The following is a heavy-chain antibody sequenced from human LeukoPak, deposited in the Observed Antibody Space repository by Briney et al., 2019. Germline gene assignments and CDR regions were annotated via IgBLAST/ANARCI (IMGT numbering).Heavy chain of an antibody. Sequence: SETLSLTCTVSGVSINSYYWSWIRQPPGKGLEWIGCIYYTGTTNHNPALKSRVTISVDTSKNQFSLKLSSVTAADTAVYYCARNWAYYDSSGYPQGDAFDIWGQGTMVTVSS. CDR2: IYYTGTT. CDR3: ARNWAYYDSSGYPQGDAFDI. J-gene: IGHJ3*02. V-gene: IGHV4-59*01. D-gene: IGHD3-22*01. CDR1: GVSINSYY.